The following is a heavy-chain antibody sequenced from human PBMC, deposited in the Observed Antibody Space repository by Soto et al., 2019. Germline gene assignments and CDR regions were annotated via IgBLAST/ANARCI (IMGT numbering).Heavy chain of an antibody. CDR1: GFTFSRYA. V-gene: IGHV3-30*01. CDR3: VTPTSDLQWLADGFDD. Sequence: QVQLVESGGGGVRPGRSLRLSCVDSGFTFSRYATHWVRQPPGKGLEWVAVISYDGGNDYYADPLKGRFTISRDNSQNALYLQMNSLKPEDTAVYYCVTPTSDLQWLADGFDDWGQGTLVTVSS. CDR2: ISYDGGND. D-gene: IGHD6-19*01. J-gene: IGHJ4*02.